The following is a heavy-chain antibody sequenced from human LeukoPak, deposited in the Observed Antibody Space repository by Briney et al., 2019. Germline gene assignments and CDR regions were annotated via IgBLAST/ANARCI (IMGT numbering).Heavy chain of an antibody. CDR3: ARDPGRSSKWGPNYFGMDV. CDR2: IIPFFGTP. V-gene: IGHV1-69*06. D-gene: IGHD1-26*01. Sequence: SVKVSCKASGGTFISYDINWVRQAPGQGLEWMGGIIPFFGTPNYAPKFQGRITITADKSTNTAYMELSSLRSNDTAVYFCARDPGRSSKWGPNYFGMDVWGKGTTVTVSS. J-gene: IGHJ6*04. CDR1: GGTFISYD.